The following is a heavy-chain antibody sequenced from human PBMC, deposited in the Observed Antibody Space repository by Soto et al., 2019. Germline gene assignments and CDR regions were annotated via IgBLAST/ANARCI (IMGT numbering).Heavy chain of an antibody. Sequence: PGGSLRLSCAASGFTFSDYYMSWIRQAPGKGLEWVSYISSSSYTNYADSVKGRFTISRDNAKNSLYLQMNSLRAEDTAVYYCARGEYCSGGSCYFPTDYYGMDVWGQGTTVTVSS. CDR2: ISSSSYT. J-gene: IGHJ6*02. CDR3: ARGEYCSGGSCYFPTDYYGMDV. D-gene: IGHD2-15*01. CDR1: GFTFSDYY. V-gene: IGHV3-11*06.